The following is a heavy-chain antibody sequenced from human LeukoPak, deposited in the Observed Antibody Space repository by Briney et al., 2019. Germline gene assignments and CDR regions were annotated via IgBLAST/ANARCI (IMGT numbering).Heavy chain of an antibody. V-gene: IGHV3-53*01. CDR1: GFTVSSNY. D-gene: IGHD2/OR15-2a*01. Sequence: GGSLRLSCATSGFTVSSNYMSWVRQAPGKGLEWVSVIYDSGTTYYADSVKGRFTISRDNSKNTLYLQMNSLRAEDTAAYYCARDENYFDYWGQGTLVTVSS. J-gene: IGHJ4*02. CDR3: ARDENYFDY. CDR2: IYDSGTT.